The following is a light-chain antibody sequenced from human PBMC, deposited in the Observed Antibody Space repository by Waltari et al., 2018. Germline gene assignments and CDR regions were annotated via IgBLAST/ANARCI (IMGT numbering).Light chain of an antibody. J-gene: IGLJ2*01. CDR2: EVS. CDR1: TNDVGGYDL. V-gene: IGLV2-23*02. CDR3: SSYAGSSTFVV. Sequence: QSALTQPASVSGSPGQSITISCTGTTNDVGGYDLVSWYQQHPGKVPKLMIYEVSKRPSGVSGVSYRFSGPKSGNTASLTISGLQTEDEADYYCSSYAGSSTFVVFGGGTKLTVL.